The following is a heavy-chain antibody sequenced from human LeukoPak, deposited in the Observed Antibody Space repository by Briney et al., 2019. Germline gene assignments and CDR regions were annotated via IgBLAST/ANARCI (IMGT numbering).Heavy chain of an antibody. D-gene: IGHD4-11*01. Sequence: GGSLRLSCAASGFTFSSYSMNWVRQAPGKGLEWVSYISSSSSTIYYADSVKGRFTISRDNSKNTLYLQMNSLRAEDTAVYYCARLDSRTFDYWGQGTLVTVSS. CDR1: GFTFSSYS. V-gene: IGHV3-48*01. J-gene: IGHJ4*02. CDR3: ARLDSRTFDY. CDR2: ISSSSSTI.